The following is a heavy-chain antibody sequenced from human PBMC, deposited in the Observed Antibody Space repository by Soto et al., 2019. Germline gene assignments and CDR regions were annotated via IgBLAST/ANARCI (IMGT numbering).Heavy chain of an antibody. J-gene: IGHJ3*02. CDR1: GFTFSSYA. D-gene: IGHD3-3*01. CDR2: ISGSGGST. Sequence: EVQLLESGGGLVQPGGSLRLSCAASGFTFSSYAMSWVRQAPGKELEWVSAISGSGGSTYYADSVKGRFTISRDNSKNTLYLQMNSLRAEDTAVYYCAKDPVGKPRSGFGAFDIWGQGTMVTVSS. V-gene: IGHV3-23*01. CDR3: AKDPVGKPRSGFGAFDI.